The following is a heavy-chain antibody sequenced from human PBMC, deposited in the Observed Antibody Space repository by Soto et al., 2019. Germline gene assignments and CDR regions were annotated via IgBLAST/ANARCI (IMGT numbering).Heavy chain of an antibody. V-gene: IGHV4-39*02. CDR1: GGSISSSSYY. J-gene: IGHJ4*02. D-gene: IGHD1-26*01. CDR2: IYFSGST. CDR3: ARDLLGSSPAFDY. Sequence: SETLSLTCTVSGGSISSSSYYWGWIRQPPGKGLEWIGSIYFSGSTYYNPSLKSRVTISRDNSKSTLYLQMDSLRAEDTAVYYCARDLLGSSPAFDYWGQGTLVTVSS.